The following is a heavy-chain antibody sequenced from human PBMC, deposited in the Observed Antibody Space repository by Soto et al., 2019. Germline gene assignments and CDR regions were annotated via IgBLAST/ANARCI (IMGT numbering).Heavy chain of an antibody. J-gene: IGHJ4*02. CDR2: IYYSGST. D-gene: IGHD1-26*01. CDR1: GCSIISYY. V-gene: IGHV4-59*08. Sequence: PWETLSLTCTVSGCSIISYYWSWIRQPPGEGLEWIGYIYYSGSTNYNPSLKSRVTISVDTSKNQFSLKLSSVTAADTAVYYCARRYGGNLDYWGQGTLVTVSS. CDR3: ARRYGGNLDY.